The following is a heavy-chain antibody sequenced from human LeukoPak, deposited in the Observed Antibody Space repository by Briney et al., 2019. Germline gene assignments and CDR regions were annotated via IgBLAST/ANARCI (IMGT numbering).Heavy chain of an antibody. Sequence: ASVKVSCKASGYTFTSYGISWVRQAPGQGLEWMGWISAYNGNTNYAQKLQGRVTMTTDTSTSTAYMELRSLRSDDTAVYYCARDIHDYGDYGWDAFDIWGQGTMVTVSS. D-gene: IGHD4-17*01. J-gene: IGHJ3*02. CDR1: GYTFTSYG. CDR3: ARDIHDYGDYGWDAFDI. CDR2: ISAYNGNT. V-gene: IGHV1-18*01.